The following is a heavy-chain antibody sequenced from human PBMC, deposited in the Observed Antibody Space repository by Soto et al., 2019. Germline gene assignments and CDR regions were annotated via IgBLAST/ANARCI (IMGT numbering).Heavy chain of an antibody. CDR2: ISTKSGDT. Sequence: QVQLVQSGTEVKKPGASVKVSCKTSGYNFAVSGFIWVRQAPGQGLEWKGWISTKSGDTNYAQNFQGRVTMTTDTSTSTTYMELRSLTSDDTAIYYCARAGASNWNYISSSSWGQGTLVTVSS. CDR3: ARAGASNWNYISSSS. J-gene: IGHJ4*02. V-gene: IGHV1-18*04. CDR1: GYNFAVSG. D-gene: IGHD1-7*01.